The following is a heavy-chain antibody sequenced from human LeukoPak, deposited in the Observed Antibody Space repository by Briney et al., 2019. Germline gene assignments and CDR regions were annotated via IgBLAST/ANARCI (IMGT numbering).Heavy chain of an antibody. D-gene: IGHD3-16*02. Sequence: GGPLRLSCVASGFSFSTYWMSWVRQAPGKGLEWVANIKQDGGEEYYVDSVKGRFTISRDNAKNSVYLQMNRLRVEDTAVYYCARRSYRGVITVYYYYYMDVWGKGTPVTVSS. J-gene: IGHJ6*03. V-gene: IGHV3-7*01. CDR1: GFSFSTYW. CDR2: IKQDGGEE. CDR3: ARRSYRGVITVYYYYYMDV.